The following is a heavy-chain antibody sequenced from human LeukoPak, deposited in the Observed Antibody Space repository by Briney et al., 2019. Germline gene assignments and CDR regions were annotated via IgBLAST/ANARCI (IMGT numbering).Heavy chain of an antibody. CDR1: GGSIGSGGYH. Sequence: PSQTLSLTCTVSGGSIGSGGYHWSWIRQHPGEGLEWIGYIYYSGSTYYNPSLKSRVTISVDTSKNQFSLKLSSVTAADTAVYYCARAGSGTDAFDIWGQGTMVTVSS. D-gene: IGHD3-10*01. V-gene: IGHV4-31*03. J-gene: IGHJ3*02. CDR3: ARAGSGTDAFDI. CDR2: IYYSGST.